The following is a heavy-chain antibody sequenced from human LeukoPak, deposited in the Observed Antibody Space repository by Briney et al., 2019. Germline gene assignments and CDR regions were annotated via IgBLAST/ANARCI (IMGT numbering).Heavy chain of an antibody. CDR2: SSSSGST. Sequence: PSETLSLTCTVSGRSLNDFYWSWIRQSPGKGLEWIGYSSSSGSTNYHPSLKSRVTISVDTSRNQFSLKLSSVTAADTAVYYCAREWNYYAFEIWGQGTMVSVSS. D-gene: IGHD1-7*01. CDR3: AREWNYYAFEI. J-gene: IGHJ3*02. CDR1: GRSLNDFY. V-gene: IGHV4-4*08.